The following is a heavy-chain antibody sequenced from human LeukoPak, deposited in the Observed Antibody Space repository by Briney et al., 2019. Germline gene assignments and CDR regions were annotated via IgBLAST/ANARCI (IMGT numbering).Heavy chain of an antibody. D-gene: IGHD6-19*01. CDR1: GGSISSSYY. J-gene: IGHJ5*02. CDR3: ARGSSGWYGGFDP. CDR2: IYYSGST. V-gene: IGHV4-61*01. Sequence: SETLSLTCAVSGGSISSSYYWSWIRQPPGKGLEWIGYIYYSGSTNYNPSLKSRVTISVDTSKNQFSLKLSSVTAADTAVYYCARGSSGWYGGFDPWGQGTLVTVSS.